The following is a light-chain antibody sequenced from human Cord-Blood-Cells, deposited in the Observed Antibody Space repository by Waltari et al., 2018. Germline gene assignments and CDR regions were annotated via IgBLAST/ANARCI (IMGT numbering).Light chain of an antibody. V-gene: IGKV4-1*01. Sequence: DIVMTQSPDSLAVSLGERATINCKSSQSVLYSSNNKNYLAWYQQKPGQPPKRLIYCASTREAGVPDRFSGSGYGTDFTLTISSLQAEDVAVYYCQQYYSTPYTFGQGTKLEIK. CDR1: QSVLYSSNNKNY. J-gene: IGKJ2*01. CDR3: QQYYSTPYT. CDR2: CAS.